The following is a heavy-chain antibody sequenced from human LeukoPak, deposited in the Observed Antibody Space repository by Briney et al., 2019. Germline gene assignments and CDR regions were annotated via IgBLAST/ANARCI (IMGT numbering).Heavy chain of an antibody. J-gene: IGHJ4*02. CDR1: GFTFSGSA. CDR3: TTGIVVVVAATDSY. D-gene: IGHD2-15*01. Sequence: GGSLRLSCAASGFTFSGSAMHWVRQASGNGLEWVGRIRSKANSYETAYAASVKGRLTISSDDSKTTAYLQMNSLKTEDTAVYYCTTGIVVVVAATDSYWGQGTLVTVSS. CDR2: IRSKANSYET. V-gene: IGHV3-73*01.